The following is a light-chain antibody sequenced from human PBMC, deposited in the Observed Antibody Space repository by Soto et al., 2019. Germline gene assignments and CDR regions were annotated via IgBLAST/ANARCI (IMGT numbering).Light chain of an antibody. V-gene: IGLV2-14*01. CDR3: SSYTSGSTPWE. CDR2: EVS. Sequence: QSALTQPASVSGSPGQSITISCTGTSSDVGGYNYVSWYQQHPGKAPKLMIYEVSNRPSGVSNRFSGSKSGNTASLTISGLQAEDEADYYCSSYTSGSTPWEFGGGTKLTVL. J-gene: IGLJ3*02. CDR1: SSDVGGYNY.